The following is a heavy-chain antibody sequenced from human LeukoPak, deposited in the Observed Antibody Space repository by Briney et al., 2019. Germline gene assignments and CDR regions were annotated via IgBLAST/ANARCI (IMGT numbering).Heavy chain of an antibody. CDR3: AGAHCGGDCYSGRAFDI. D-gene: IGHD2-21*02. CDR2: INHSGST. V-gene: IGHV4-34*01. CDR1: GFTVSSNY. Sequence: GSLRLSCAASGFTVSSNYMSWVRQAPGKGLEWIGEINHSGSTNYNPSLKSRVTISVDTSKNQFSLKLSSVTAADTAVYYCAGAHCGGDCYSGRAFDIWGQGTMVTVSS. J-gene: IGHJ3*02.